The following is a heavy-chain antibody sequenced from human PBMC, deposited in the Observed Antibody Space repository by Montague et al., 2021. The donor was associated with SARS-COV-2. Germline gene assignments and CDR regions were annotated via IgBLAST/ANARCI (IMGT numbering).Heavy chain of an antibody. Sequence: SETLSLTCLVSGGTISTDNLYWYWAWIRQSPGKGLEWIGSIFHNGDSYYNPSLNTRVTISIDTSRNHFSLSLTSVTAPDTAVYYCARHVSNLRAAVDYFDYWGQGTPVTVSS. CDR2: IFHNGDS. CDR3: ARHVSNLRAAVDYFDY. J-gene: IGHJ4*02. V-gene: IGHV4-39*01. D-gene: IGHD5/OR15-5a*01. CDR1: GGTISTDNLYWY.